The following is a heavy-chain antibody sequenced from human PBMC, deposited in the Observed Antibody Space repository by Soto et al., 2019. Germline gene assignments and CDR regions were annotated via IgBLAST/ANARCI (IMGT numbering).Heavy chain of an antibody. CDR3: VKDVEMATIFSFWVLKGAFDI. CDR1: GFTFSSYA. Sequence: HPGGSLRLSCSASGFTFSSYAMHWVRQAPGKGLEYVSAISSNGGSTYYADSVKGRFTISRDNSKNTLYLQMSSLRAEDTAVYYCVKDVEMATIFSFWVLKGAFDIWGQGTMVTVSS. J-gene: IGHJ3*02. V-gene: IGHV3-64D*08. D-gene: IGHD5-12*01. CDR2: ISSNGGST.